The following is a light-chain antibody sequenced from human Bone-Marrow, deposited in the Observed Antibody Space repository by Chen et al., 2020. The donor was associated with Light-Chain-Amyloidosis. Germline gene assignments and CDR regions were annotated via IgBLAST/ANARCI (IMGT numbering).Light chain of an antibody. CDR2: DDA. J-gene: IGLJ2*01. V-gene: IGLV3-21*02. Sequence: YVGTQPSSVSVAPGQTATITCTGVNIGSRHVHWYRRFPGQAPALVVYDDACRPSGIPDRFSCSNSRKTATRAIRGVAAGDEAEYYCQLWDTSTGMVFGGGTKVTVL. CDR3: QLWDTSTGMV. CDR1: NIGSRH.